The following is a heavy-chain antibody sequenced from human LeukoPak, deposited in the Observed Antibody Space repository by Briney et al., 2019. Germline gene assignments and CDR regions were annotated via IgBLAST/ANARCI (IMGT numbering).Heavy chain of an antibody. CDR2: IWYDGSNE. CDR3: ARCQYNSSPDF. D-gene: IGHD1-14*01. Sequence: GGSLRLSCAASGFTFSSYGMHWVRQAPGKGLEWVAVIWYDGSNEYCADSVKGRFTISRDNAKNSLYLQMNSLTDEDTAVYYCARCQYNSSPDFWGQGTLVTASS. J-gene: IGHJ4*02. V-gene: IGHV3-33*03. CDR1: GFTFSSYG.